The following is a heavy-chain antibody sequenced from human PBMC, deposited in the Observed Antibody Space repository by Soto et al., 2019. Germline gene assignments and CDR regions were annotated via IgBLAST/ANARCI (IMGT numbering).Heavy chain of an antibody. CDR1: WGSFSSYA. V-gene: IGHV1-69*13. CDR2: IIPIVGTG. Sequence: SVEVSCKASWGSFSSYAIIWVRQAPGQGLEWMGGIIPIVGTGNYAQNFQGRVTITADESTSTAYMELSSLRSEDTAMYYCARDLRAAGRPGMDVWGQGTTVTVSS. D-gene: IGHD6-13*01. J-gene: IGHJ6*02. CDR3: ARDLRAAGRPGMDV.